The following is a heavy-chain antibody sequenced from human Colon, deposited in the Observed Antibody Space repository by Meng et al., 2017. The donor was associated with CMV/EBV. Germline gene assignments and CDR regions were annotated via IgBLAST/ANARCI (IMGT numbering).Heavy chain of an antibody. CDR3: ARGSNLRPDYRSTYYYGIDV. CDR1: GYTFSTYD. CDR2: MKPSSGHT. D-gene: IGHD4-11*01. J-gene: IGHJ6*02. Sequence: ASVTVSCKASGYTFSTYDINWVRQATGQGLEWMGEMKPSSGHTAYAQKFQGRLTMTRNTSIGTAYMELSSLRSDDTAVYYCARGSNLRPDYRSTYYYGIDVRGQGTTVTVSS. V-gene: IGHV1-8*01.